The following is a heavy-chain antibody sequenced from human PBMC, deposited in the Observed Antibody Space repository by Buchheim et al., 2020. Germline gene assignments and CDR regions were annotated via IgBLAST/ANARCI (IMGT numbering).Heavy chain of an antibody. J-gene: IGHJ6*04. CDR1: GYTFTSYD. V-gene: IGHV1-69*06. CDR3: ARWPSPSNYYYYGMDV. Sequence: QVQLVQSGAEVKKPGASVKVSCKASGYTFTSYDINWVRQATGQGLEWMGGIIPIFGTANYAQKFQGRVTITADKSTSTAYMELSSLRSEDTAVYYCARWPSPSNYYYYGMDVWGKGTT. CDR2: IIPIFGTA.